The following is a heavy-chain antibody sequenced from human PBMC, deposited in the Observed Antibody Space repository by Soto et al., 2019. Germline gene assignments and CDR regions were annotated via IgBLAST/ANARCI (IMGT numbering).Heavy chain of an antibody. D-gene: IGHD1-26*01. V-gene: IGHV3-23*01. CDR2: ISGSGGAT. Sequence: PGGSLRLSCAASGFTFTPFAASWVRQAPGKGLEWVSAISGSGGATYYADSVKGRFTVSRDNSRNTVYLQMNSLRVEDTAVYYCEQAIVGPRGPFFWGQGTLVTVSS. J-gene: IGHJ4*02. CDR3: EQAIVGPRGPFF. CDR1: GFTFTPFA.